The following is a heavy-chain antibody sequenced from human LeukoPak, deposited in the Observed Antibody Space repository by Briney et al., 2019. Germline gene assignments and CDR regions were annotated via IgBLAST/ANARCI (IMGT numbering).Heavy chain of an antibody. D-gene: IGHD2-21*02. CDR3: ASLPGAYCGGDCYSGYFDL. CDR1: GFTVSSNY. J-gene: IGHJ2*01. CDR2: IYSGGST. V-gene: IGHV3-53*01. Sequence: QAGGSLRLSCAASGFTVSSNYMSWVRQAPGKGLEWVSVIYSGGSTYYADSVKGRFTISRDNSKNTLYLQMNSLRAEDTAVYYCASLPGAYCGGDCYSGYFDLWGRGTLVTVSS.